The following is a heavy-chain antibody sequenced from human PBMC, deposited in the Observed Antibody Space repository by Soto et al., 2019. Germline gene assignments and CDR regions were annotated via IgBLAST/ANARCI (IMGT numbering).Heavy chain of an antibody. D-gene: IGHD6-13*01. CDR3: AREGPYSCSWLLDYYYGMDV. V-gene: IGHV1-18*01. Sequence: QVQLVQSGAEVKKPGASVKVSCKASGYTFTSYGISWVRQAPGQGLEWMGWISAYNGNTNYAQKLQGRVTMTTDTSTSAAYMELRSLRSDDTAVYFCAREGPYSCSWLLDYYYGMDVWGQGTTVTVSS. CDR2: ISAYNGNT. J-gene: IGHJ6*02. CDR1: GYTFTSYG.